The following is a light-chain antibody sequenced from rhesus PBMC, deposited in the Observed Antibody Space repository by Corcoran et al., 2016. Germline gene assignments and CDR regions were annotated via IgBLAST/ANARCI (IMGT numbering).Light chain of an antibody. CDR2: DAS. CDR1: QGIGSY. V-gene: IGKV1-38*01. J-gene: IGKJ3*01. CDR3: QQRNSYPFT. Sequence: DIQLTQSPSSLSASVGDRVTITCRASQGIGSYLAWYQQESGKAPKLLIYDASNLHSGVPSRVSGSASGTEFTLTISSLQPEDCATYYCQQRNSYPFTFGPGTKVDIK.